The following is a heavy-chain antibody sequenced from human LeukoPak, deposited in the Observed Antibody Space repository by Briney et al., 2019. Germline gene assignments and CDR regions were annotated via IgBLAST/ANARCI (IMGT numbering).Heavy chain of an antibody. CDR1: GGSISSSSYY. D-gene: IGHD3-9*01. CDR2: IYYSGST. V-gene: IGHV4-39*07. CDR3: ARNVLRYFDWIL. Sequence: PSETLSLTCTVSGGSISSSSYYWGWIRQPPGKGLEWIGSIYYSGSTYYNPSLKSRVTISVDTSKNQFSLKLSSVTAADTAVYYCARNVLRYFDWILWGQGTLVTVSS. J-gene: IGHJ4*02.